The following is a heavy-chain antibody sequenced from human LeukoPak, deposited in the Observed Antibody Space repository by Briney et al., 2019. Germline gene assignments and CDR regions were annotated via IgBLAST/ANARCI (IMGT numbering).Heavy chain of an antibody. CDR1: GYSVSSGYY. CDR2: MYHSGDT. CDR3: ARSKAHLSTSWYGNWFDP. D-gene: IGHD2-2*01. V-gene: IGHV4-38-2*02. J-gene: IGHJ5*02. Sequence: SETLSLTCTVSGYSVSSGYYWGWIRQPPGKGLEWIASMYHSGDTYYNPTLRSRVTISLDTSKNQLSLKLSSVTAADTAVYYCARSKAHLSTSWYGNWFDPWGQGTLVTVSS.